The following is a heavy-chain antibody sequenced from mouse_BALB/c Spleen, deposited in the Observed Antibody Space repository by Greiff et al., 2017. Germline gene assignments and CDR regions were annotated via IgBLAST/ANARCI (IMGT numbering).Heavy chain of an antibody. V-gene: IGHV5-6-4*01. CDR3: TRDDTDGYYVFAY. CDR1: GFTFSSYT. D-gene: IGHD2-3*01. J-gene: IGHJ3*01. CDR2: ISSGGSYT. Sequence: EVKLMESGGGLVKPGGSLKLSCAASGFTFSSYTMSWVRQTPEKRLEWVATISSGGSYTYYPDSVKGRFTISRDNAKNTLYLQMSSLKSEDTAMYYCTRDDTDGYYVFAYWGQGTLVTVSA.